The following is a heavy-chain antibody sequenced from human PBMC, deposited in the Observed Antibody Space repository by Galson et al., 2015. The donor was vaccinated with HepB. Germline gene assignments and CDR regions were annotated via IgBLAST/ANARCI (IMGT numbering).Heavy chain of an antibody. CDR2: INHSGST. Sequence: LSLTCAVYGGPFSGYYWSWIRQPPGKGLEWIGEINHSGSTNYNPSLKSRVTISVDTSKNQFSLKLSSVTAADTAVYYCARQIAVAYNYFDYWGQGTLVTVSS. CDR1: GGPFSGYY. J-gene: IGHJ4*02. V-gene: IGHV4-34*01. CDR3: ARQIAVAYNYFDY. D-gene: IGHD6-19*01.